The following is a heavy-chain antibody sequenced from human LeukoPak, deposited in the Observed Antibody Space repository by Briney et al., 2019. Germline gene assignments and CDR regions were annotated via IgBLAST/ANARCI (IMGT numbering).Heavy chain of an antibody. J-gene: IGHJ4*02. CDR1: GFTFSSYW. V-gene: IGHV3-74*01. CDR2: INSDGSST. CDR3: AVLSAMVRGVIMDY. Sequence: GGSLRLSCAASGFTFSSYWMHWVHQAPGKGLVWVSRINSDGSSTSYADSVKGRFTISRDNAKNTLYLQMNSLRAEDTAVYYCAVLSAMVRGVIMDYWGQGTLVTVSS. D-gene: IGHD3-10*01.